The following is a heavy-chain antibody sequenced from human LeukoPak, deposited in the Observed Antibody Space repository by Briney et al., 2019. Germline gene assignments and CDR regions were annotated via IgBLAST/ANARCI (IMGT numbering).Heavy chain of an antibody. V-gene: IGHV3-48*04. Sequence: GGSLRLSCVASGFSFNRYSLNWVRQAPGKGLEWVSYISGSSSTIYYADSVKGRFTISRDNAKNSVYLQLNSLRAEDTAVYYCARAGGNYVWGSDRYPYYFDYRGQGTLVTVSS. CDR3: ARAGGNYVWGSDRYPYYFDY. D-gene: IGHD3-16*02. CDR1: GFSFNRYS. J-gene: IGHJ4*02. CDR2: ISGSSSTI.